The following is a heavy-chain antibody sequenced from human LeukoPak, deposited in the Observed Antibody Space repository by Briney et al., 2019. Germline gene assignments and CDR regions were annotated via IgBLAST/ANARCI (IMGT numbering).Heavy chain of an antibody. D-gene: IGHD4-17*01. CDR1: GYTFTSYY. CDR3: ARVDYGDYGDY. J-gene: IGHJ4*02. CDR2: INPSAGST. Sequence: ASVKVSCKASGYTFTSYYIHWVRQAPGQGLEWMGIINPSAGSTSYAQKFQGRVTMTTDTSTSTAYMELRSLRSDDTAVYYCARVDYGDYGDYWGQGTLVTVSS. V-gene: IGHV1-46*01.